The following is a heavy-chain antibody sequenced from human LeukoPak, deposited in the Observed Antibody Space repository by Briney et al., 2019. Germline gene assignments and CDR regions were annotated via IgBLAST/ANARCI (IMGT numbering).Heavy chain of an antibody. J-gene: IGHJ4*02. D-gene: IGHD4-17*01. CDR3: ARINAVTTNPGSFDY. V-gene: IGHV1-18*01. Sequence: GASARVSCKASGYTFTSFGISWVRQAPGQGLEWMGWIGANNGNTNYAQKLQGSVTVTTDTSTSTAYMELRSLRSDDTAVYYCARINAVTTNPGSFDYWGQGTLLTVSS. CDR2: IGANNGNT. CDR1: GYTFTSFG.